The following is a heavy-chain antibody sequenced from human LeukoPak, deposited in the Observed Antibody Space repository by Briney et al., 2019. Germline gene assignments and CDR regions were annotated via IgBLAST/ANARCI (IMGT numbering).Heavy chain of an antibody. J-gene: IGHJ6*03. Sequence: ASVKVSCKASGYTFTSYEINWVRQATGQGLEWMGWMNPNSGNTGYAQKFQGRVTMTRNTSISTAYMELSSLRSEDTAVYYCARCPLSKYYYYYHMDVWGTGTTVTIS. D-gene: IGHD5/OR15-5a*01. CDR3: ARCPLSKYYYYYHMDV. CDR2: MNPNSGNT. V-gene: IGHV1-8*01. CDR1: GYTFTSYE.